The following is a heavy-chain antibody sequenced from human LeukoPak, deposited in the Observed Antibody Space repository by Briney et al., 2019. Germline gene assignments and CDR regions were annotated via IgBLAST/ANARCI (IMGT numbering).Heavy chain of an antibody. D-gene: IGHD3-22*01. CDR2: IYYSGSA. CDR3: ARQSGYYSVDAFDI. V-gene: IGHV4-39*01. CDR1: GGSISSSSYY. Sequence: SETLSLTCTVSGGSISSSSYYWGWIRQPPGKGLEWIGSIYYSGSAYYNPSLKSRVTISVDTSKNQFSLKLSSVTAADTAVYYCARQSGYYSVDAFDIWGQGTMVTVSS. J-gene: IGHJ3*02.